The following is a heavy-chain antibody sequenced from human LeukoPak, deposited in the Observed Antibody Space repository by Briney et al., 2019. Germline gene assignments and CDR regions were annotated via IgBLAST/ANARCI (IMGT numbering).Heavy chain of an antibody. CDR2: IRGSGGST. CDR1: GFTFSSYA. J-gene: IGHJ4*02. Sequence: PGGSLRLSCAASGFTFSSYAMSWVRQAPGKGLEWVSAIRGSGGSTYYADSVKGRFTVSRDNSKNTLYLQMNSLRAEDTAVYYCAKAPDNLNGWYYGDYWGQGTLVTVSS. V-gene: IGHV3-23*01. D-gene: IGHD6-19*01. CDR3: AKAPDNLNGWYYGDY.